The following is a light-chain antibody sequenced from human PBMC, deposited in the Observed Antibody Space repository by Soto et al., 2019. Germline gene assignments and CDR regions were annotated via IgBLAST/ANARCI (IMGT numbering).Light chain of an antibody. CDR2: GST. J-gene: IGKJ5*01. CDR3: LQVNNRPPFT. CDR1: ENIGNN. V-gene: IGKV3D-15*01. Sequence: ELVMTQYPATLSVALGARATLSCRASENIGNNLAWYQQRPGQAPRVIIYGSTTRATGIPARFSGSGSGTEFTLSISGVQSEDSALYFCLQVNNRPPFTFGQGTRLE.